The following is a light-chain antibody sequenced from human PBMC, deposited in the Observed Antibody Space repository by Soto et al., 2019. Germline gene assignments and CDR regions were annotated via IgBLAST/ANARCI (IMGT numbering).Light chain of an antibody. J-gene: IGKJ4*01. Sequence: DLPMTQSPSSLSASVGDRVTITCQASQDITDYLHWYQQKPGKAPRLLIYDASIFETGVPSRFSGSGSGTDFSFTISSLQPEDIATYYCQQSEALVLSFGGGTKVEIK. CDR1: QDITDY. CDR2: DAS. V-gene: IGKV1-33*01. CDR3: QQSEALVLS.